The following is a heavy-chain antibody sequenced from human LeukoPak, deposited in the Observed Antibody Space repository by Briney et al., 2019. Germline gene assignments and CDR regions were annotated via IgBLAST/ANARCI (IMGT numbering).Heavy chain of an antibody. J-gene: IGHJ6*03. Sequence: ASVKVSCKASGYTFTGYYMHWVRQAPGQGLEWMGWINPNSGGTNYAQKFQGRVTMTRDTSISTAYMELSRLRSDDTAVYYCAREAYDSGSFRTDYYYMDVWGKGTTVAISS. CDR2: INPNSGGT. CDR3: AREAYDSGSFRTDYYYMDV. CDR1: GYTFTGYY. V-gene: IGHV1-2*02. D-gene: IGHD3-10*01.